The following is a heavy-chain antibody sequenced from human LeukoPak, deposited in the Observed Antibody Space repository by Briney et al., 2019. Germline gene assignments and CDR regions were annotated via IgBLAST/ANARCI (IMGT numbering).Heavy chain of an antibody. CDR1: GFTFSSYW. Sequence: GGSLRLSCAASGFTFSSYWMSWVRQAPGKGLEWVANIKQDGSEKYYVDSVKGRFTISRDNAKNSLYLQMNSLRAEDTAVYYCARTYYDFWSSDYFDYWGQGTLVTVSS. J-gene: IGHJ4*02. V-gene: IGHV3-7*01. CDR2: IKQDGSEK. D-gene: IGHD3-3*01. CDR3: ARTYYDFWSSDYFDY.